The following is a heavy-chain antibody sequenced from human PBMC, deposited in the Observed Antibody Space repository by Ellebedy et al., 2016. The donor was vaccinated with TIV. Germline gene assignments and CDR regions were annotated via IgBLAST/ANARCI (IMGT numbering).Heavy chain of an antibody. Sequence: GEFLKISCAASGFTFSTYPMNWVRQAPGKGLEWVSIISANGGTTYYADSVKGRFTISRDNSKNTLVLQMSSLRAEDTAVDFCMRRSTDFAFDSWGQGTLVTVSS. J-gene: IGHJ4*02. V-gene: IGHV3-23*01. D-gene: IGHD3/OR15-3a*01. CDR1: GFTFSTYP. CDR3: MRRSTDFAFDS. CDR2: ISANGGTT.